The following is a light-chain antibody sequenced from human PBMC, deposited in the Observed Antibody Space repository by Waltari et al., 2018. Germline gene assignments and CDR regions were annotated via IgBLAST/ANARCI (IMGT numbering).Light chain of an antibody. CDR3: QQSYSTFST. CDR2: AAY. CDR1: QSISSY. Sequence: DIQMTQSPSSLSASVGDRVTITCRASQSISSYLNWYQQKPGKAPKLLIYAAYSLQSGVPSRFSGSGSGTDFTLTISSLQPEDFATYYCQQSYSTFSTFGGGTKVEIK. J-gene: IGKJ4*01. V-gene: IGKV1-39*01.